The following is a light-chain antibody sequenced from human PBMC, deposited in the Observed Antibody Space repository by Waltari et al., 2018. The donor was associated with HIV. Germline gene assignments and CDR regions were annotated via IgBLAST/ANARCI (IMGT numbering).Light chain of an antibody. Sequence: KFMLTQPHSMSESPGKTVTISCTRTSGSIDSNYVQWFQQRPGSAPTTVIFDDVRRPPGGPARFSGAIDKSSNAASLTISGLRPEDEADYYCQSFETGTQVFGGGTKLTVL. CDR2: DDV. CDR3: QSFETGTQV. J-gene: IGLJ3*02. V-gene: IGLV6-57*03. CDR1: SGSIDSNY.